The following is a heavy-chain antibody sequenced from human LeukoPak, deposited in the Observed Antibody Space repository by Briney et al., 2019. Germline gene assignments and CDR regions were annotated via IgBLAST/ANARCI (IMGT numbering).Heavy chain of an antibody. Sequence: GASVKVSCKASGYTFTSYGISWVRQAPGQGLEWMGWISAYNGNTNYAQKLQGRVTMTTDTSTSTAYMELRSLRSDDTAVYYCARDKGYYDSRGAFDIWGQGTMVTVSS. D-gene: IGHD3-3*01. V-gene: IGHV1-18*01. J-gene: IGHJ3*02. CDR2: ISAYNGNT. CDR1: GYTFTSYG. CDR3: ARDKGYYDSRGAFDI.